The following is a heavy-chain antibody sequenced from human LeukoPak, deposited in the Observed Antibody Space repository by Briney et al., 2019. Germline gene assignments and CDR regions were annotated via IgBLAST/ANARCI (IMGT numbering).Heavy chain of an antibody. CDR2: ISGNGGNT. D-gene: IGHD1-7*01. V-gene: IGHV3-43*02. Sequence: GGSLRLSCAASGFTFSSYGMSWVRQAPGKGLEWVSLISGNGGNTYYADSVKGRFTISRDNSKNSLYLQMNSLRTEDTALYYCAKDISNWNSRHFDYWGQGTLVTVSS. J-gene: IGHJ4*02. CDR1: GFTFSSYG. CDR3: AKDISNWNSRHFDY.